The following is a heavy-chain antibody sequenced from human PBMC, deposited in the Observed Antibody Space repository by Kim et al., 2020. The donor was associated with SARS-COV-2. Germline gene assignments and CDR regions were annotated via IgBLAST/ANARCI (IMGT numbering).Heavy chain of an antibody. Sequence: GGSLRLSCAASGFTFSDYHMSWIRQAPGKGMEWLAYIGYSGSYSASGIYADSVKGRFTISRDNAKNSLYLQMNSLGVDDTGVYYCARGASYPAIWGQGTLVTVSS. J-gene: IGHJ4*02. D-gene: IGHD2-21*01. V-gene: IGHV3-11*06. CDR1: GFTFSDYH. CDR3: ARGASYPAI. CDR2: IGYSGSYSASG.